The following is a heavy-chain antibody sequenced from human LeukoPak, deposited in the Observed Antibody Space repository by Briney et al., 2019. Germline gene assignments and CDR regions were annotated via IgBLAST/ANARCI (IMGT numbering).Heavy chain of an antibody. Sequence: VASVKVSCKASGGTFSSYAISWVRQAPGQGLEWMGRIIPILGIANYAQKFQGRVTITADKSTSTAYMELSSLRSEDTAVYYCARDYEYYDSSGPDAFDIWGQGTMVTVSS. D-gene: IGHD3-22*01. CDR3: ARDYEYYDSSGPDAFDI. J-gene: IGHJ3*02. CDR2: IIPILGIA. CDR1: GGTFSSYA. V-gene: IGHV1-69*04.